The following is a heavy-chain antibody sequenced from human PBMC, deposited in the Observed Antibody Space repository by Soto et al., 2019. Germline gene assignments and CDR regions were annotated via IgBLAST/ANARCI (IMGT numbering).Heavy chain of an antibody. D-gene: IGHD1-1*01. CDR1: GFTFSSYS. Sequence: GGSLRLSCAASGFTFSSYSMNWVRQAPGKGLEWVSSISSSSSYIYYADSVKGRFTISRDNAKNSLYLQMNSLRAEDTAVYYCARVGDWNDAHFDYWGQGTLVTVSS. V-gene: IGHV3-21*04. CDR2: ISSSSSYI. CDR3: ARVGDWNDAHFDY. J-gene: IGHJ4*02.